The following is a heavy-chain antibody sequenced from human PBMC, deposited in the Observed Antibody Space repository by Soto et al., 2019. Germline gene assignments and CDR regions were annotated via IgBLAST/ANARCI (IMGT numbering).Heavy chain of an antibody. J-gene: IGHJ4*02. D-gene: IGHD5-18*01. CDR1: GGTFSSYA. CDR3: SRSSLAYGGYRYGYAY. Sequence: SVKVSCKASGGTFSSYAISWVRQAPGQGLEWMGGIIPIFGTANYAQKFQGRVTITADESTSTAYMELSSLRSEETAVYYCSRSSLAYGGYRYGYAYWGQGTLVTVSS. CDR2: IIPIFGTA. V-gene: IGHV1-69*13.